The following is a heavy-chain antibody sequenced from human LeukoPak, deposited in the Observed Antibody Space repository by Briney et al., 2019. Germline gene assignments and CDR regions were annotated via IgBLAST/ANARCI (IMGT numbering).Heavy chain of an antibody. CDR1: GGSISSYY. CDR2: IYYSGST. CDR3: ARIEDYGGNSVNY. Sequence: PSETLSLACTVSGGSISSYYWSWIRQPPGKGLEWIGYIYYSGSTNYNPSLKSRVTISVDTSKNQFSLKLSSVTAADTAVYYCARIEDYGGNSVNYWGQGTLVTVSS. J-gene: IGHJ4*02. D-gene: IGHD4-23*01. V-gene: IGHV4-59*01.